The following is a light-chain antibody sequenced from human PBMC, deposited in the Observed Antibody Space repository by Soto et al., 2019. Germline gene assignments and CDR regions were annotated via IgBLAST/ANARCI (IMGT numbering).Light chain of an antibody. CDR3: CSYAGSYTWV. Sequence: QSVLTQPRSVSGSPGQSVTISCTGTSSDIGGYDYVSWYQQHPGKAPKLMIYGVTKWPSGVPDRFSGSKSGSTASLTISGLQAEDEADYYCCSYAGSYTWVFGGGTQLTVL. CDR1: SSDIGGYDY. V-gene: IGLV2-11*01. CDR2: GVT. J-gene: IGLJ7*01.